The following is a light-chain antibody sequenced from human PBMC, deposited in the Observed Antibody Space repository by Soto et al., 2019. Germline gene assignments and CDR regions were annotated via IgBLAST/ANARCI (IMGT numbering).Light chain of an antibody. CDR3: CSYAGTYTFNYV. CDR1: SSDVGGYNY. J-gene: IGLJ1*01. CDR2: DVT. Sequence: QSVLTQPRSVSGSPGQSVTISCTGTSSDVGGYNYVSWYQQHPGKVPKLMIFDVTKRPSGVPDRFSGSKSGNTASLTISGLQADDEADYYCCSYAGTYTFNYVFGTGTKVTVL. V-gene: IGLV2-11*01.